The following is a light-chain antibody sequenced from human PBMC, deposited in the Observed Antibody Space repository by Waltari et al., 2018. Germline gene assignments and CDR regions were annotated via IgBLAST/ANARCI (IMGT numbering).Light chain of an antibody. V-gene: IGLV1-40*01. CDR3: ATWDDSLKGFV. Sequence: QSVLTQPPSVSGAPGQRVTISCTGSGSNLGAGYDVHWYQHLPGTAPRLLIYNNYYRPSGVPDRFAGSKSGTSASLAISGLQSEDEAVFYCATWDDSLKGFVFGSGTKVTVL. CDR2: NNY. J-gene: IGLJ1*01. CDR1: GSNLGAGYD.